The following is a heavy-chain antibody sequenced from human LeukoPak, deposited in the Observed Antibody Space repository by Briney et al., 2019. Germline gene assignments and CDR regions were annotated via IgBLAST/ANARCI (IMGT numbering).Heavy chain of an antibody. CDR3: ARAIGYSYGFRFDY. J-gene: IGHJ4*02. CDR2: INPNSGGT. D-gene: IGHD5-18*01. CDR1: GYTFTGYY. V-gene: IGHV1-2*06. Sequence: GASVKVSCRASGYTFTGYYMHWVRQAPGQGLEWMGRINPNSGGTNYAQKFQGRVTMTRDTSISTAYMELSRLRSDDTAVYYCARAIGYSYGFRFDYWGQGTLVTVSS.